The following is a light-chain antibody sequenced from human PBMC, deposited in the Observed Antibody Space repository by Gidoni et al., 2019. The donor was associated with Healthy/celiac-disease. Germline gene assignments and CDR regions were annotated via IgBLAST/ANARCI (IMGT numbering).Light chain of an antibody. J-gene: IGKJ4*01. CDR2: GAS. Sequence: ELVMTQSPATLSVSPGERATLSCRASQSVSSNLAWYQQKPGQAPRLLIYGASTRATGIPARFSGSGSGKEFTLTISGLQSEDFAVYYCQQYNNWPLPFGGGTKVEIK. CDR1: QSVSSN. V-gene: IGKV3-15*01. CDR3: QQYNNWPLP.